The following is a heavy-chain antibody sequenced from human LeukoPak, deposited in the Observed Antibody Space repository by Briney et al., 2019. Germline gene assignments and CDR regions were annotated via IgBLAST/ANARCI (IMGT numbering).Heavy chain of an antibody. D-gene: IGHD3-3*01. J-gene: IGHJ3*02. CDR1: GFNFGDHA. V-gene: IGHV3-9*01. CDR2: ISWNNAAI. CDR3: AKDTGSYDFWSGYYYHDAFDI. Sequence: GRSLRLSCEGSGFNFGDHAMHWVRQAPGKGLEWVSGISWNNAAIAYADSVKGRFTISRDNSKNTLYLQMNSLRAEDTAVYYCAKDTGSYDFWSGYYYHDAFDIWGQGTMVTVSS.